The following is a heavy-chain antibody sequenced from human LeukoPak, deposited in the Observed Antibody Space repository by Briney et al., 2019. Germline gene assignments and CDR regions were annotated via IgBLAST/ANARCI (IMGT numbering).Heavy chain of an antibody. Sequence: PSETLSLTCAVSGYPISCGYQWARIRQSPGKGLEWIGRIYHSGRAHYNPSHKSRVTILVETSKNQFSLKLYSVTAADTAVYYCARDPRWLTPDCTSTSCYENYFDPWGQGTLVTVSS. V-gene: IGHV4-38-2*02. CDR2: IYHSGRA. J-gene: IGHJ5*02. D-gene: IGHD2-2*01. CDR3: ARDPRWLTPDCTSTSCYENYFDP. CDR1: GYPISCGYQ.